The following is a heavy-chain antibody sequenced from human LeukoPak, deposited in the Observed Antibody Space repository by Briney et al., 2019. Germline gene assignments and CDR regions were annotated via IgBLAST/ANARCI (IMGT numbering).Heavy chain of an antibody. D-gene: IGHD4-17*01. CDR2: ISSSSSYI. CDR3: ARGPRDYGVDY. Sequence: GGSLRLSCAASGFTFSSYSMNWVRQAPGKGLEWVSSISSSSSYIYYADSVKGRFTISRDNAKNSLYLQMNSLRAKDTAVYYCARGPRDYGVDYWGQGTLVTVSS. V-gene: IGHV3-21*01. J-gene: IGHJ4*02. CDR1: GFTFSSYS.